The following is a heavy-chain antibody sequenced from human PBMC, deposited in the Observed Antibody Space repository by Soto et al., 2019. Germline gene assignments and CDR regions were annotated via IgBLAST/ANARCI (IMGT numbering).Heavy chain of an antibody. D-gene: IGHD6-19*01. V-gene: IGHV1-46*01. CDR3: ARAVAVPADFDY. CDR2: INPSYGTT. J-gene: IGHJ4*02. Sequence: AASVKVSCNASGYTFTSYFIHWVRQAPGQGLEWMGIINPSYGTTTYAQKFQGRVTMTRDTSASTAYMELSSLRSEDTAVYYCARAVAVPADFDYWGQGTLVTVSS. CDR1: GYTFTSYF.